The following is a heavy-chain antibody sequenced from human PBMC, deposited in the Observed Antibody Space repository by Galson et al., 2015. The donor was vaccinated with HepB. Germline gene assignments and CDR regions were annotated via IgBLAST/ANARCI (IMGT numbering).Heavy chain of an antibody. J-gene: IGHJ5*02. CDR3: ASAKVGIAAAYNWFDP. V-gene: IGHV1-69*04. CDR1: GYTFSSYA. CDR2: IIPILGIA. D-gene: IGHD6-13*01. Sequence: SVKVSCKASGYTFSSYAIRWVRQAPGQGLEWMGRIIPILGIANYAQKFQGRVTITADKSTSTAYMELSSLRSEDTAVYYCASAKVGIAAAYNWFDPWGQGTLVTVSS.